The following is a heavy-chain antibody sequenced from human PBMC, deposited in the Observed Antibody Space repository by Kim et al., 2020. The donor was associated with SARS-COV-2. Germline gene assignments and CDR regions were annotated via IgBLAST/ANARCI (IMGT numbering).Heavy chain of an antibody. CDR1: GGSISSGGYY. Sequence: SETLSLTCTVSGGSISSGGYYWSWIRQHPGKGLEWIGYIYYSGSTYYNPSLKSRVTISVDTSKNQFSLKLSSVTAADTAVYYCASTEGSSGYYEYYFDYWGQGTLVTVSS. V-gene: IGHV4-31*03. D-gene: IGHD3-22*01. CDR3: ASTEGSSGYYEYYFDY. J-gene: IGHJ4*02. CDR2: IYYSGST.